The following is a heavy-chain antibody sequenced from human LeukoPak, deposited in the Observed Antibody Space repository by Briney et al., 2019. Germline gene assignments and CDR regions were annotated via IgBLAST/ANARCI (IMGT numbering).Heavy chain of an antibody. D-gene: IGHD6-19*01. Sequence: GSLRLSCAASGFTFSNYWMHWVRQAPGKGLVWVSRINSDGINTSYADSVKGRFTISRDNAKNTLNLQMNSLRAEDTAVYYCARGHIAVSAHDDAFDIWGQGTMVTVSS. V-gene: IGHV3-74*01. J-gene: IGHJ3*02. CDR3: ARGHIAVSAHDDAFDI. CDR1: GFTFSNYW. CDR2: INSDGINT.